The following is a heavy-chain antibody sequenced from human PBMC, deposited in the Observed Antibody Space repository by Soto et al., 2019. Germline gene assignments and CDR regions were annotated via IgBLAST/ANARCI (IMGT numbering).Heavy chain of an antibody. J-gene: IGHJ3*02. V-gene: IGHV3-23*01. Sequence: GGSLRLSCAASGFTFSSYAMSWVRQAPGKGLEWVSAISGSGGGTYYEDSVKGRFSISRDNPKNTLYLQMNSLRAEDTAVYYCAKYRSWYLERKMNDAFDIWGQGTMVTVSS. CDR2: ISGSGGGT. CDR1: GFTFSSYA. D-gene: IGHD6-13*01. CDR3: AKYRSWYLERKMNDAFDI.